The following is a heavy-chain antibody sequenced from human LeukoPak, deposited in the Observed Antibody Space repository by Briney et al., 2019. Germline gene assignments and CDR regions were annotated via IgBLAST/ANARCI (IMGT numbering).Heavy chain of an antibody. V-gene: IGHV3-30*02. J-gene: IGHJ4*02. CDR2: IRFDGNTK. CDR1: GFTFSNFG. D-gene: IGHD3-10*01. Sequence: GGPLRLSCAASGFTFSNFGMHWVRQAPGKGLEWVAFIRFDGNTKYYADSVKGRFTISRDIPKNTLYLQMNSLRPEDTAVYFCAKDVGSFGIDYWGQGTLVTVSS. CDR3: AKDVGSFGIDY.